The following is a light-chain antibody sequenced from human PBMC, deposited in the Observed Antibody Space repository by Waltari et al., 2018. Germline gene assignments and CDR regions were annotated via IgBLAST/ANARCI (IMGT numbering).Light chain of an antibody. CDR2: GVS. V-gene: IGLV2-14*01. J-gene: IGLJ1*01. CDR1: SHNVGRYNY. Sequence: QSGLAPPASMSGYPGQPIPLPRTRASHNVGRYNYLSWYQQPPGKAPKLMIYGVSNRPSGVSNRFSGSKSGNTASLTISGLQAEDEADYYCSSYTRSSTLYVFGTGTKVTVL. CDR3: SSYTRSSTLYV.